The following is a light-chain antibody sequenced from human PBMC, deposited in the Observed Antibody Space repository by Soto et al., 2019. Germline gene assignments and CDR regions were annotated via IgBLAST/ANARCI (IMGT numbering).Light chain of an antibody. CDR2: AAS. V-gene: IGKV1-17*01. CDR3: LQHNSYPWT. Sequence: DIQMTQSPSSLSASVGDRVTITCRASQGIRNLLAWFQQTPGKAPKRLIYAASTLQTGVPSRFSGSGSGTEFTLTISSLQPEDFAPYFCLQHNSYPWTFGQGTRVEIK. CDR1: QGIRNL. J-gene: IGKJ1*01.